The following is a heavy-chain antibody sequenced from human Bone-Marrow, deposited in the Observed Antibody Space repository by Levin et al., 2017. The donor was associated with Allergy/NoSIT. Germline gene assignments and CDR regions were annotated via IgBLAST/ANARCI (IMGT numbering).Heavy chain of an antibody. CDR2: ISAYNGNT. V-gene: IGHV1-18*01. Sequence: ASVKVSCKASGYTFTSYGISWVRQAPGQGLEWMGWISAYNGNTNYAQKLQGRVTMTTDTSTSTAYMELRSLRSDDTAVYYCARDYYGSGSYYPTQRWFDPWGQGTLVTVSS. CDR3: ARDYYGSGSYYPTQRWFDP. D-gene: IGHD3-10*01. J-gene: IGHJ5*02. CDR1: GYTFTSYG.